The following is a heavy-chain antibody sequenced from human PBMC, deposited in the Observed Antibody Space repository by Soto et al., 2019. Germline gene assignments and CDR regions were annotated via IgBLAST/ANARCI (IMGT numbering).Heavy chain of an antibody. Sequence: GGSLRLSCAASGFTFSSYAMSWVRQAPGKGLEWVSAISGSGGSTYYADSVKGRFTISRDNSKNTLYLQMNSLRAEDTDVYYCPTDQHVYGDYVAIDYWGQGTLVTVSS. V-gene: IGHV3-23*01. J-gene: IGHJ4*02. CDR2: ISGSGGST. CDR1: GFTFSSYA. CDR3: PTDQHVYGDYVAIDY. D-gene: IGHD4-17*01.